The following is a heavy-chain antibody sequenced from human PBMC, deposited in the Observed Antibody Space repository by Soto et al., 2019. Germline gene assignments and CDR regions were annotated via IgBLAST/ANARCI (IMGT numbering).Heavy chain of an antibody. Sequence: SETLSLTCTVSCGSISSGGYYWGWIRQPPGKGLEWIGTIYYSGSTYYNPSLKSRVTISLYTSRKQFSLELSSVTAADTAVYYCERLERSKDAFDIWGQGTMVTGSS. CDR3: ERLERSKDAFDI. V-gene: IGHV4-39*01. CDR2: IYYSGST. CDR1: CGSISSGGYY. J-gene: IGHJ3*02.